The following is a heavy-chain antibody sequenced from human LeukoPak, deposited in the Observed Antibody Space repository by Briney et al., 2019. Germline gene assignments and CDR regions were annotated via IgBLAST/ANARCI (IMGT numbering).Heavy chain of an antibody. D-gene: IGHD1-26*01. V-gene: IGHV3-7*01. CDR1: GFTFGSYW. Sequence: GGSLRLSCAASGFTFGSYWMSWVRQAPGKGLEWVANIKQDGSEKYYVDSVKGRFTISRDNAKNSLYLQMNSLRAEDTAVYYCARKWELFDYWGQGTLVTVSS. CDR2: IKQDGSEK. CDR3: ARKWELFDY. J-gene: IGHJ4*02.